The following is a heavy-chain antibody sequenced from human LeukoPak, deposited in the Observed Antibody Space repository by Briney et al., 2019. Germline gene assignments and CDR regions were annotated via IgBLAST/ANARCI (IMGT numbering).Heavy chain of an antibody. J-gene: IGHJ3*02. D-gene: IGHD2-2*01. CDR1: GFTFSSYS. CDR3: AKGDYCSSTSCYQGAFDI. V-gene: IGHV3-48*01. Sequence: GGSLRLSCAASGFTFSSYSMNWVRQAPGKGLEWVSYISSSSSTIYYADSVKGRFTISRDNSKNTLYLQMNSLRAEDTAVYYCAKGDYCSSTSCYQGAFDIWGQGTMVTVSS. CDR2: ISSSSSTI.